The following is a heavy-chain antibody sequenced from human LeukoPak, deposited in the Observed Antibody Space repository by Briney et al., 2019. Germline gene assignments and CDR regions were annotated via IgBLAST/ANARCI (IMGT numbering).Heavy chain of an antibody. CDR1: GFPFSTYT. CDR3: ARRGSSGCFDY. CDR2: ISYDGSNK. V-gene: IGHV3-30-3*01. J-gene: IGHJ4*02. Sequence: PGGSLRLSCAASGFPFSTYTMHWVRQAPGEGLEWVAVISYDGSNKYYADSVKGRFTISRDNSKNTLYLQMNSLRAEDTAGYYCARRGSSGCFDYWGQGTLVTVAS. D-gene: IGHD6-19*01.